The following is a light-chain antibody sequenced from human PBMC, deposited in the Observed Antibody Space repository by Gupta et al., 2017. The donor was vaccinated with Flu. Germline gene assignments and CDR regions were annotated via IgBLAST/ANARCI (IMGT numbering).Light chain of an antibody. Sequence: QTALTQAPSLPVCPGGTVTLTCASSSGAVTSAAYPKWFQQKPGTATMALSYDTNRKHSWTPVRVSGSLDGGTDALKLSGAQPEDESYYYSLHHYGDCEVVGTGTDVTVL. J-gene: IGLJ1*01. CDR2: DTN. CDR1: SGAVTSAAY. V-gene: IGLV7-43*01. CDR3: LHHYGDCEV.